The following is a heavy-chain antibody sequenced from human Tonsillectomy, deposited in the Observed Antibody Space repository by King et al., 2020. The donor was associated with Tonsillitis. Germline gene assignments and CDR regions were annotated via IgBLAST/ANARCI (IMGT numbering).Heavy chain of an antibody. CDR3: ARQDYYDSSGYQENAFDI. Sequence: VQLVESGGGLVKPGGSLRLSCAASGFTFSSYSMNWVRQAPGKGLEWVSSISSSSSYIYYADSVKGRLTISRDNAKNSLYLQMNSLRAEDTAGYYCARQDYYDSSGYQENAFDIWGQGTMVTVSS. V-gene: IGHV3-21*01. J-gene: IGHJ3*02. CDR1: GFTFSSYS. CDR2: ISSSSSYI. D-gene: IGHD3-22*01.